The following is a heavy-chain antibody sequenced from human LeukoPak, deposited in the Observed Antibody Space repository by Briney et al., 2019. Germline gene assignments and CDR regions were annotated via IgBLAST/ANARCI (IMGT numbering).Heavy chain of an antibody. CDR1: GSTFSSYG. V-gene: IGHV3-30*02. J-gene: IGHJ6*03. Sequence: GGSLRLSCAASGSTFSSYGMHWVRQAPGKGLEWVAFIRYNGNNQYYADSVKGRFTISRDNSKNTLYLQMNSLKGDDTAVYYCAKDSAFYYIDVWGKGTTVIIPS. D-gene: IGHD3-10*01. CDR2: IRYNGNNQ. CDR3: AKDSAFYYIDV.